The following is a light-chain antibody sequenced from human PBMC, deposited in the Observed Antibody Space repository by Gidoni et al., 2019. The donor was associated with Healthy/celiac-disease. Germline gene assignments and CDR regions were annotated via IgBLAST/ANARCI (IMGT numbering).Light chain of an antibody. J-gene: IGKJ1*01. CDR1: QSVSSY. CDR3: QQRSNWWT. V-gene: IGKV3D-11*02. CDR2: DAS. Sequence: VFTQSPATLSLSPGERATLSGRASQSVSSYLAWYQQKPGEAPRLINNDASNGAPGIPARVSGSGGGKDFTLTISSQEDEDGAVYYCQQRSNWWTFGQGTKVEIK.